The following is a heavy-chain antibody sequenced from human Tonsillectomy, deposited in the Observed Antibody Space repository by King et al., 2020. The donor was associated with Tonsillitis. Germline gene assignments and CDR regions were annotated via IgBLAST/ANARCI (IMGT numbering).Heavy chain of an antibody. CDR2: ISGSGGST. Sequence: EVQLLESGGGLVQPGGSLRLSCAASGFTFSSYAMSWVRQAPGKGLEWVSAISGSGGSTYSADSVKGRFTISRDNSKNTLYLQMNSLRAEDTAVYYCAKDETDYYGMDVWGRGTTVTVSS. CDR3: AKDETDYYGMDV. J-gene: IGHJ6*02. CDR1: GFTFSSYA. V-gene: IGHV3-23*01. D-gene: IGHD1-14*01.